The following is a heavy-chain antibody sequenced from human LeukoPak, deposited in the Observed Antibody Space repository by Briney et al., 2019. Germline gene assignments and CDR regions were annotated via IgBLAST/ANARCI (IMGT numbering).Heavy chain of an antibody. V-gene: IGHV4-61*02. D-gene: IGHD2-2*01. CDR3: ARGIVVVPAAFRYNWFDP. J-gene: IGHJ5*02. CDR2: IYTSGST. CDR1: GDSISSGSYY. Sequence: SGTLSLTCTVSGDSISSGSYYWSWIRQPAGKGLEWIGSIYTSGSTNYNPSLKSRVTISVDTSKNQFSLKLSSVTAADTAVYYCARGIVVVPAAFRYNWFDPWGQGTLVTVSS.